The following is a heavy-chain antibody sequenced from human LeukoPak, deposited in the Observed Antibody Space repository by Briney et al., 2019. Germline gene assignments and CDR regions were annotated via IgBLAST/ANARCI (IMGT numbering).Heavy chain of an antibody. CDR3: ARDGYNMPDVY. D-gene: IGHD5-24*01. CDR1: GYTFTSYY. V-gene: IGHV1-46*01. Sequence: PSVKVSCKASGYTFTSYYMNWVRQAPGQGLEWMRIINPSGGSTSYAQKFQGRVTMTRDTSTSTVYMELSSLRSEDTAVYYCARDGYNMPDVYWGQGTLDTVSS. J-gene: IGHJ4*02. CDR2: INPSGGST.